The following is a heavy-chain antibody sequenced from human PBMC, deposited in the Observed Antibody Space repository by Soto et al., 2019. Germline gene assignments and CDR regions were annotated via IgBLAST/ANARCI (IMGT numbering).Heavy chain of an antibody. V-gene: IGHV6-1*01. D-gene: IGHD4-4*01. Sequence: KQSQTLSLTCAISGDSVSSNSAAWNWVRQSPSRGLEWLGRTYYRSKWYNDYAVSVKSRITINPDTSKNQCSLQLNSVTPEDTAVYYCARKNDYSNRGGFDIWGQRTMVTVSS. J-gene: IGHJ3*02. CDR3: ARKNDYSNRGGFDI. CDR2: TYYRSKWYN. CDR1: GDSVSSNSAA.